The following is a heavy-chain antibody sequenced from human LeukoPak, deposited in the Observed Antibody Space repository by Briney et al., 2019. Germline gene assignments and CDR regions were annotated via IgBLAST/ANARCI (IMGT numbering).Heavy chain of an antibody. CDR1: GFTFEDYA. CDR2: LRWNSVTI. D-gene: IGHD2-15*01. Sequence: PGRSLRLSCAASGFTFEDYAMHWVRQAPGKDLEWVSGLRWNSVTIGYADSVKGRFTISRDNAKNSLDLQMRSLRTEDTAFYYCTKDTRGIPGMVAFEIWGQGTMVTVSS. CDR3: TKDTRGIPGMVAFEI. V-gene: IGHV3-9*01. J-gene: IGHJ3*02.